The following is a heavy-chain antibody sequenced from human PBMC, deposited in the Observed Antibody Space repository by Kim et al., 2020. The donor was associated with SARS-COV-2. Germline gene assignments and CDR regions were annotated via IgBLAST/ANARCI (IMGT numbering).Heavy chain of an antibody. CDR3: AKAYCSSTSCHAWDYYYG. V-gene: IGHV3-9*01. CDR1: GFTFDDYA. CDR2: ISWNSGSI. J-gene: IGHJ6*01. D-gene: IGHD2-2*01. Sequence: GGSLRLSCAASGFTFDDYAMHWVRQAPGKGLEWVSGISWNSGSIGYADSVKGRFTISRDNAKNSLYLQMNSLRAEDTALYYCAKAYCSSTSCHAWDYYYG.